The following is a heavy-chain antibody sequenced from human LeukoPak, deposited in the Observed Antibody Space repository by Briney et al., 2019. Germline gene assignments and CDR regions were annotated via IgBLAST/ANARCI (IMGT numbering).Heavy chain of an antibody. CDR1: GFTFSSYS. CDR3: ARAIDYGGLAVYFDY. Sequence: PGGSLRLSCAASGFTFSSYSMNWVRQAPGKGLEWIAYLTGSTRGTTYYADSVKGRFTISRDNAMTSLYLQMNSLRVEDTAVYYCARAIDYGGLAVYFDYWGQGTLVTVPS. D-gene: IGHD4-23*01. V-gene: IGHV3-48*04. CDR2: LTGSTRGTT. J-gene: IGHJ4*02.